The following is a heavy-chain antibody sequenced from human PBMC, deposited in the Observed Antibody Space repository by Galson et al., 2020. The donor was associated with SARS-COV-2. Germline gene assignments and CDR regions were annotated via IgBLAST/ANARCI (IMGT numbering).Heavy chain of an antibody. CDR3: ATHSPRYYDTSGYHYPHYYYPMDV. Sequence: SVKVSCKASGGTFSNHAINWVRQAPGQGLEWMGGIIPLAGTAKYGQKFQGRVTITADESTSKAYLELSSLRSEDTAVYYCATHSPRYYDTSGYHYPHYYYPMDVWGQGTAVTVSS. CDR1: GGTFSNHA. J-gene: IGHJ6*02. D-gene: IGHD3-22*01. V-gene: IGHV1-69*13. CDR2: IIPLAGTA.